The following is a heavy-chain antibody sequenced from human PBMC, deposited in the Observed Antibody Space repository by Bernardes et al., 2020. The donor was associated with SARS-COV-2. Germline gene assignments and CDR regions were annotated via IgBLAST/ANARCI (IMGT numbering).Heavy chain of an antibody. CDR3: VKDLRTEAWGMDV. CDR2: ISHDGGRK. CDR1: GFSFSSYG. D-gene: IGHD2-8*02. Sequence: GGSLRLSCATSGFSFSSYGIHWVRQAPGKGLDWVAVISHDGGRKHYGDSVKGRFSISRDNSKNTVTLQMNSLRVEDTAVYYCVKDLRTEAWGMDVWGQGTTVTVSS. V-gene: IGHV3-30*18. J-gene: IGHJ6*02.